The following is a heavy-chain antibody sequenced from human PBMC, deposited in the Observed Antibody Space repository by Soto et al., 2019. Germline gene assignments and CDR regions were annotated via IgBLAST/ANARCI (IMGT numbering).Heavy chain of an antibody. CDR2: IYWNDDK. V-gene: IGHV2-5*01. D-gene: IGHD6-19*01. J-gene: IGHJ5*02. CDR3: TKSGSSGWYGWFDP. Sequence: ASGPTLVNPTQTLTLTCIFSGFSLRTSGVGVGWIRQPPGKALEWLGFIYWNDDKRYSPSLKSRLIITKDTSKNQVVLTMTNMDPVDTATYYCTKSGSSGWYGWFDPWGQGTLVTVSS. CDR1: GFSLRTSGVG.